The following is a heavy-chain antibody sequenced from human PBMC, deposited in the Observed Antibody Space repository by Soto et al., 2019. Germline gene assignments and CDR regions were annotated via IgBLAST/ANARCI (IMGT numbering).Heavy chain of an antibody. CDR2: ISYDGSNK. V-gene: IGHV3-30*18. D-gene: IGHD5-18*01. J-gene: IGHJ4*02. CDR1: GFTFSDYG. Sequence: QVQLVESGGGVVQPGRSLRLSCAASGFTFSDYGMHWVRQAPGKGLEWMAFISYDGSNKYYADSVKGRFTISRDNSKNTLYLQMNSLRAEDTAVYYCAKEGHKAKDSDFDYWGQGTLVTVSS. CDR3: AKEGHKAKDSDFDY.